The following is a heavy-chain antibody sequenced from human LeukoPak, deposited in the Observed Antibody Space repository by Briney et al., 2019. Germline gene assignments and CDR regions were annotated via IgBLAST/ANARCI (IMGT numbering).Heavy chain of an antibody. J-gene: IGHJ4*02. D-gene: IGHD3-10*01. CDR2: ISAGGGSR. CDR3: ANAEWEFRFIPKDY. Sequence: EPGGSPRLSCAASGFTFSSYAMTWVRQAPGKGLEWVSAISAGGGSRYYGDSVKGRFIIYRDNSKNTLYLQMNSLRAEDTAVYYCANAEWEFRFIPKDYWGQGTLVTVSS. CDR1: GFTFSSYA. V-gene: IGHV3-23*01.